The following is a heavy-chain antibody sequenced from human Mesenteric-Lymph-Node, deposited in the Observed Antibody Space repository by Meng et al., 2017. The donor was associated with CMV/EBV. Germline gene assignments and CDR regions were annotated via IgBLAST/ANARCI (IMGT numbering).Heavy chain of an antibody. CDR2: IRSDDST. CDR1: GFTFSDYW. CDR3: ARACRQVNNCYLDY. J-gene: IGHJ4*03. D-gene: IGHD1-1*01. V-gene: IGHV3-53*01. Sequence: GESLKISCAASGFTFSDYWMHWVRQGPGMGLEYVSFIRSDDSTNYAKSVQGRFTISRDNSKNTVFLLMNSLRAEDTALYYCARACRQVNNCYLDYWGQGTMVTVSS.